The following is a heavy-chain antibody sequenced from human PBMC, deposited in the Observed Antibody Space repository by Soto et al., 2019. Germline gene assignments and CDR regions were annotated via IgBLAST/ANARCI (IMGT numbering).Heavy chain of an antibody. J-gene: IGHJ5*02. CDR2: IYYSGST. CDR3: ARAETYYYDSSGYWFDP. V-gene: IGHV4-59*01. CDR1: GGSISSYY. D-gene: IGHD3-22*01. Sequence: SETLSLTCTVSGGSISSYYWSWIRQPPGKGLEWIGYIYYSGSTNYNPSLKSRVTISVDTSKNQFSLKLSSVTAADTAVYYCARAETYYYDSSGYWFDPWGQGTMVTVSS.